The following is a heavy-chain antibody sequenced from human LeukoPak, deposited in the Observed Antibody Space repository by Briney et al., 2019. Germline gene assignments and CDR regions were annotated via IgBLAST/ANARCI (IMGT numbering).Heavy chain of an antibody. Sequence: GGPLTLPCAASGFTFSIYGMHWLRQAPGKALEWVVVIWYYGTNTYYADSVKGRFTISRDNSKSTLYLQMNSLRAEDTAVYYCARDFCSGGSCYPDAFDIWGQGTMVTVSS. CDR2: IWYYGTNT. J-gene: IGHJ3*02. CDR1: GFTFSIYG. CDR3: ARDFCSGGSCYPDAFDI. V-gene: IGHV3-33*01. D-gene: IGHD2-15*01.